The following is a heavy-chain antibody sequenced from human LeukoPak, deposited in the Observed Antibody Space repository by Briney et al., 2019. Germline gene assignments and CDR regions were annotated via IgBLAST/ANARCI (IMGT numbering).Heavy chain of an antibody. J-gene: IGHJ4*02. CDR1: GFTFSSYS. Sequence: PGGSLRLSCAASGFTFSSYSMNWVRQAPGKGLEWVAGISGTSDTIHYADSVKGRFTISRDNSKDTLDLQMNSLRLEDTAVYYCARSPPVDYADNAYYFDYWGQGTLVTVSS. CDR3: ARSPPVDYADNAYYFDY. D-gene: IGHD4-23*01. V-gene: IGHV3-48*01. CDR2: ISGTSDTI.